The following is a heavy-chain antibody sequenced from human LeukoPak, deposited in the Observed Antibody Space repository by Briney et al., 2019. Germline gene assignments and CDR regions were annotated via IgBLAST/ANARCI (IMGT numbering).Heavy chain of an antibody. CDR1: GFTFSSYA. CDR3: AKDQGVPAAIPGYDP. D-gene: IGHD2-2*01. J-gene: IGHJ5*02. Sequence: GGSLGLSCAASGFTFSSYAMSWVRQAPGKGLEWVSAISGSGGSTYYADSVKGRFTISRDNSKNTLYLQMNSLRAEDTAVYYCAKDQGVPAAIPGYDPWGQGTLVTVSS. CDR2: ISGSGGST. V-gene: IGHV3-23*01.